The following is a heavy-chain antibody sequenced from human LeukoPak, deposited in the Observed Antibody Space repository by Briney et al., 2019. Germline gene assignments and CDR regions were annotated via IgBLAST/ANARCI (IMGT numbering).Heavy chain of an antibody. CDR1: GYTFTSYG. V-gene: IGHV1-18*04. CDR3: ASGLLWFGELLYHLDY. CDR2: ISAYNGNT. D-gene: IGHD3-10*01. J-gene: IGHJ4*02. Sequence: ASVKVSCKASGYTFTSYGISWVRQAPGQGLEWMGWISAYNGNTNYAQKLQGRVTMTKDTSPSTAYMELRSLRSDDTAVYYCASGLLWFGELLYHLDYWGQGTLVTVSS.